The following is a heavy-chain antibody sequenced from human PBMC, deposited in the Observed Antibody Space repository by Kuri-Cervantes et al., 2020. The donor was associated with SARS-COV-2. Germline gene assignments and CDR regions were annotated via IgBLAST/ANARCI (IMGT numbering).Heavy chain of an antibody. V-gene: IGHV3-21*01. Sequence: GESLKISCAASGCTFSSYSMNWVRQAPGKGLEWVSSISSSSSYIYYADSVKGRFTISRDNAKNSLYLHMNSLRAEDTAVYYCARDLAVAFRHQYNWFDPWGQGTLVTVSS. CDR3: ARDLAVAFRHQYNWFDP. J-gene: IGHJ5*02. D-gene: IGHD6-19*01. CDR2: ISSSSSYI. CDR1: GCTFSSYS.